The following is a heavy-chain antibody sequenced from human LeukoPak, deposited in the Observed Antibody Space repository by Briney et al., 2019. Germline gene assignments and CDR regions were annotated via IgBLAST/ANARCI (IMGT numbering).Heavy chain of an antibody. Sequence: GASVKVSFKASGGTFSSYAISWVRQAPGQGLEWMGRIIPILAIANYAQKFQGRVTITADKSTSTAYMELSSLRSEDTAVYYCARDVVVAAFYYYYGMDVWGQGTTVTVSS. CDR3: ARDVVVAAFYYYYGMDV. V-gene: IGHV1-69*04. D-gene: IGHD2-15*01. J-gene: IGHJ6*02. CDR2: IIPILAIA. CDR1: GGTFSSYA.